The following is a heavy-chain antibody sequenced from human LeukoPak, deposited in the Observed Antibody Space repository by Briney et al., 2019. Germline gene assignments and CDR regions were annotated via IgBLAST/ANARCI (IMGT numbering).Heavy chain of an antibody. CDR3: AGDCSSHMDV. CDR2: IYYSGST. CDR1: GGSISSSSYY. J-gene: IGHJ6*03. D-gene: IGHD2-15*01. Sequence: SETLSLTCTVSGGSISSSSYYWGWIRQPPGKGLEWIGSIYYSGSTYYNPSLKSRVTISVDTSKNQFFLKLSSVTAADTAVYYCAGDCSSHMDVWGKGTTVTVSS. V-gene: IGHV4-39*01.